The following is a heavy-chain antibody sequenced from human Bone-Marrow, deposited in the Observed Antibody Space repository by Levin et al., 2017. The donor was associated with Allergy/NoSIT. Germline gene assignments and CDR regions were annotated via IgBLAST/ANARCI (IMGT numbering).Heavy chain of an antibody. V-gene: IGHV4-4*02. CDR2: IHHFGST. CDR3: VRVGRGPETVTYHFDY. CDR1: GGSISGSIW. J-gene: IGHJ4*02. D-gene: IGHD4-17*01. Sequence: PSQTLSLTCAVSGGSISGSIWWSWVRQTPGKGLEWIGEIHHFGSTNYNPSLKSRVTMSVDKSKSQFSLNLTSVTVADTAVYYCVRVGRGPETVTYHFDYWGQGTLVTVSS.